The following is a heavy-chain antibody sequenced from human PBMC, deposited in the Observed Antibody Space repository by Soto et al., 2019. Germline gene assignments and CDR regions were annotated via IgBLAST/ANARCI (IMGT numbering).Heavy chain of an antibody. CDR3: ARRWGRTFDY. V-gene: IGHV4-59*08. CDR2: IYYSGST. Sequence: SVTLSVTCTVPGVSISSYYWSWSRQPPGKGLEWIGYIYYSGSTNYNPSLKSRVTISVDTSKNQFSLKLSSVTAADTAVYYCARRWGRTFDYWGQGTLVTVS. CDR1: GVSISSYY. J-gene: IGHJ4*02. D-gene: IGHD7-27*01.